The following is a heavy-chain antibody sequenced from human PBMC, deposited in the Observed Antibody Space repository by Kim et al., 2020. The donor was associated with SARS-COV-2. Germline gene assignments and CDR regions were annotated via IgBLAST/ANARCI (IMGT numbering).Heavy chain of an antibody. J-gene: IGHJ6*02. D-gene: IGHD3-22*01. Sequence: SETLSLTCAVYGGSFSGYYWSWIRQPPGKGLEWIGEINHSGSTNYNPSLKSRVTISVDTSKNQFSLKLSSVTAADTAVYYCARGGNYYDSSGYFYYYYYGMDVWGHGTTVTVSS. CDR1: GGSFSGYY. V-gene: IGHV4-34*01. CDR3: ARGGNYYDSSGYFYYYYYGMDV. CDR2: INHSGST.